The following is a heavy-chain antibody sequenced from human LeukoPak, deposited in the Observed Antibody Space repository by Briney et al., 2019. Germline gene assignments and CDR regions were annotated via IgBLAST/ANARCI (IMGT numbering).Heavy chain of an antibody. D-gene: IGHD2-15*01. CDR3: VVGGSPGY. CDR1: GLAFSAYK. Sequence: GGSLRLSCAASGLAFSAYKMHWVRQAPQKGLVWVSRISTDGYTTDYADFVQGRFTASRDNTKNTWSLEMNSLRSEDTAVYYCVVGGSPGYWGQGTLVTVSS. CDR2: ISTDGYTT. J-gene: IGHJ4*02. V-gene: IGHV3-74*01.